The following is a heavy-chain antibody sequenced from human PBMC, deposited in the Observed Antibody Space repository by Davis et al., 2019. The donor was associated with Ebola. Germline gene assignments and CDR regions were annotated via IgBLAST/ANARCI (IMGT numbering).Heavy chain of an antibody. J-gene: IGHJ6*02. D-gene: IGHD4-17*01. CDR1: GFTFSSYS. CDR2: ISSSSSTI. CDR3: ARDGDYGDSLYYYYGMDV. Sequence: GESLKISCAASGFTFSSYSMNWVRQAPGKGLEWVSYISSSSSTIYYADSVKGRFTISRDNAKNSLYLQMNSLRAEDTAVYYCARDGDYGDSLYYYYGMDVWGQGTTVTVSS. V-gene: IGHV3-48*04.